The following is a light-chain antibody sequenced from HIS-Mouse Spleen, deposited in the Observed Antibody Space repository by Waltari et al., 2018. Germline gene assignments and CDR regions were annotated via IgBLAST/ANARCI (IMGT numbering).Light chain of an antibody. CDR1: ALPKKY. V-gene: IGLV3-10*01. CDR2: EDS. CDR3: YSTDSSGNHRV. J-gene: IGLJ2*01. Sequence: SYELTQPPSVSVSPGQTARITCSGDALPKKYAYWYQQKSGQAPVLVIYEDSKRPSGIPERFSGSSSGTMATLTISGAQVEDEADYYFYSTDSSGNHRVFGGGTKLTVL.